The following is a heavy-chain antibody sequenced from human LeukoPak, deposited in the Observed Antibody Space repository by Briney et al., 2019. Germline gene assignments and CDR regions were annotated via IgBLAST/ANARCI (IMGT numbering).Heavy chain of an antibody. J-gene: IGHJ3*02. D-gene: IGHD6-13*01. Sequence: SETLSLTCTVSGGSISSYYWSWIRQPPGKGLEWIGYIYYSGSTNYNPSLKSRVTISVDTSKNQFSLKLSSVTAADTAVYYCARDTQQLVRLDAFDIWGQGTMVTVSS. V-gene: IGHV4-59*12. CDR2: IYYSGST. CDR3: ARDTQQLVRLDAFDI. CDR1: GGSISSYY.